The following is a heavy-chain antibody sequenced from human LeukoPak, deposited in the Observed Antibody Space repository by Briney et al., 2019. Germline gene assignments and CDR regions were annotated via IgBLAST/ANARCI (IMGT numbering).Heavy chain of an antibody. V-gene: IGHV3-30-3*01. CDR2: ISYDGSNK. CDR3: ARPLIAVAGTLTYGMDV. CDR1: GFTFSSYA. J-gene: IGHJ6*02. Sequence: GGSLRLSCAASGFTFSSYAMHWVRQAPGKGLEWVAVISYDGSNKYYADSVKGRFTISRDNSKNTLYLQMNSLRAEDTAVCYCARPLIAVAGTLTYGMDVWGQGTTVTVSS. D-gene: IGHD6-19*01.